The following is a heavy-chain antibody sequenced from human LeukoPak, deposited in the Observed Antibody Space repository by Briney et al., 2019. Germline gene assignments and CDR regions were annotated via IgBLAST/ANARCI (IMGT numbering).Heavy chain of an antibody. CDR2: INHSGST. Sequence: ASETLSLTCAVHGGSFSGYYWSWIRQPPGKGLEWIGEINHSGSTNYNPSLKSRVTISVDTSKNQFSLKLSSVTAADTAVYYCARGDFWSGYVLLFDYWGQGTLVTVSS. D-gene: IGHD3-3*01. J-gene: IGHJ4*02. CDR1: GGSFSGYY. CDR3: ARGDFWSGYVLLFDY. V-gene: IGHV4-34*01.